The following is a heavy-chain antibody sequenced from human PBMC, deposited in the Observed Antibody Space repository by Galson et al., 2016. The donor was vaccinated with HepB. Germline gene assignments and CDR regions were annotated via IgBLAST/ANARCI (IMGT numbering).Heavy chain of an antibody. J-gene: IGHJ6*01. V-gene: IGHV5-51*01. CDR1: GFSFTTYW. CDR3: ARRAAAVGTRYGLDV. CDR2: IQPGDSRT. D-gene: IGHD6-13*01. Sequence: QSGAEVKKPGESLQISCQGSGFSFTTYWIAWVRQMPDKGPQWLGSIQPGDSRTQYSPSFQGQVTFSVDKSINTAYLHWSSLKASDTAMYYCARRAAAVGTRYGLDVWGQGTTVTVSS.